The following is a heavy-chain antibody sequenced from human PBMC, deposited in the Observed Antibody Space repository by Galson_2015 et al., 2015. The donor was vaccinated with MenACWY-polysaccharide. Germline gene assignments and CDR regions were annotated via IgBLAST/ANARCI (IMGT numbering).Heavy chain of an antibody. CDR2: ITDSGGST. CDR3: AKGSSGYCGY. J-gene: IGHJ4*02. V-gene: IGHV3-23*01. D-gene: IGHD3-22*01. Sequence: SLRLSCAASGFTFSSYAMSWVRQAPGKGLEWVSAITDSGGSTYYADSVKGRFTISRDNSKNTLYLQMNSLRAGDTAVYYCAKGSSGYCGYWGQGTLVTVSS. CDR1: GFTFSSYA.